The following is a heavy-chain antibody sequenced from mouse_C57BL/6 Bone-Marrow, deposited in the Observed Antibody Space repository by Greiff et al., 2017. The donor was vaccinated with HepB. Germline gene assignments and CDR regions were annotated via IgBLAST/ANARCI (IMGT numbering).Heavy chain of an antibody. CDR1: GYTFTSYG. Sequence: VQLQQSGAELARPGASVKLSCKASGYTFTSYGISWVKQRTGQGLEWIGEIYPRSGNTYYNEKFKGKATLTADKSSSTAYIELRSLTSEDSAVYFCARSYYGSSYVYWGQGTTLTVSS. J-gene: IGHJ2*01. D-gene: IGHD1-1*01. CDR3: ARSYYGSSYVY. CDR2: IYPRSGNT. V-gene: IGHV1-81*01.